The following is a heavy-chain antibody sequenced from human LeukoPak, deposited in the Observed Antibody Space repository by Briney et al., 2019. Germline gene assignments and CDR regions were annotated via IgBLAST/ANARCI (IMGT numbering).Heavy chain of an antibody. J-gene: IGHJ3*02. CDR1: GGSISSYY. CDR2: IYYSGST. CDR3: ARVVVPANAFDI. V-gene: IGHV4-59*01. D-gene: IGHD2-2*01. Sequence: SETLSLTCTVSGGSISSYYWSGIRQPPGKGLEWIGYIYYSGSTNYNPSLKSRVTISVDTSKNQFSLKLSSVTAADTAVYYCARVVVPANAFDIWGQGTMVTVSS.